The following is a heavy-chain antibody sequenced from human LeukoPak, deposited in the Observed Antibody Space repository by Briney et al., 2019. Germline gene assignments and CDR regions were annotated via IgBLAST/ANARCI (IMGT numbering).Heavy chain of an antibody. V-gene: IGHV4-34*01. CDR2: INHSGGT. CDR1: GGSFSGYY. J-gene: IGHJ4*02. Sequence: SETLSLTCAVYGGSFSGYYWSWIRQPPGKGLEWIGEINHSGGTNYNPSLKSRVTISVDKSKNQFSLKLSSVTAADTAVYYCARVNYGDYFDYWGQGTLVTVSS. CDR3: ARVNYGDYFDY. D-gene: IGHD4-17*01.